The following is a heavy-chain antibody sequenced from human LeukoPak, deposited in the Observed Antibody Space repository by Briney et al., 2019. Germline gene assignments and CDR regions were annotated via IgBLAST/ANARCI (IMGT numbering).Heavy chain of an antibody. CDR1: GRSISSGSYY. Sequence: SETMSLTCTVSGRSISSGSYYWGWIRQPPGKGLEWIGSIYYSGSTYYNPSLKSRVTISVDTSKNQFSLKLSSVTAADTAVYYCARHSVFRVVIIPYYFDYWGQGTLVTVSS. CDR2: IYYSGST. J-gene: IGHJ4*02. CDR3: ARHSVFRVVIIPYYFDY. V-gene: IGHV4-39*01. D-gene: IGHD3-3*01.